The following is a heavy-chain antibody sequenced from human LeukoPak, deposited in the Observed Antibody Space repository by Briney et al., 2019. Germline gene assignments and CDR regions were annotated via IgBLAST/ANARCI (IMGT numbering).Heavy chain of an antibody. Sequence: SQTLSLTCAISGDSFSSNSDAWNWHRQSPARGLEWLGRTYYRSKWYNDYAVSVKSRITINPDTSKNQLFLHLNSVTPEDTAVYYCARERGIAGGNSGLDVWGQGTTVTVSS. CDR2: TYYRSKWYN. J-gene: IGHJ6*02. D-gene: IGHD4-23*01. CDR3: ARERGIAGGNSGLDV. V-gene: IGHV6-1*01. CDR1: GDSFSSNSDA.